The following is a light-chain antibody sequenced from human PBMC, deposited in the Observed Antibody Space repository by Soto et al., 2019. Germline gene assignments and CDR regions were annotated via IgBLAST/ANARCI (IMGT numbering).Light chain of an antibody. J-gene: IGKJ4*01. Sequence: EIVLTQSPATLSVSPGGRATLSCRASQNIMYNLAWYQRKPGQAPRLLVYGASTRATDAPPRFRGSGSGTEFSLTISSLQSEDFAVYYCQQYNNWPLTFGGGTKVDIK. V-gene: IGKV3-15*01. CDR3: QQYNNWPLT. CDR2: GAS. CDR1: QNIMYN.